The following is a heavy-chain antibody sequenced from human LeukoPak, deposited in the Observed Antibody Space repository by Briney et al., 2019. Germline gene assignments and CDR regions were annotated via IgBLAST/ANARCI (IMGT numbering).Heavy chain of an antibody. CDR2: ISQSGSTI. J-gene: IGHJ6*02. CDR3: AGDRRQTYGYYYYGMDV. CDR1: EFTFSDYY. Sequence: PGGSLRLSCAASEFTFSDYYMSWIRQAPGKGLEWVSYISQSGSTIYYADSVKGRFTISRDNAKNSLYLQMNSLRAEDTAVYYCAGDRRQTYGYYYYGMDVWGQGTTVTVSS. D-gene: IGHD2-8*01. V-gene: IGHV3-11*01.